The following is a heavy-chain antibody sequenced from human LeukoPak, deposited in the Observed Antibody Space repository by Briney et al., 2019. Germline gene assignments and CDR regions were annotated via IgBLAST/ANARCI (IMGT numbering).Heavy chain of an antibody. Sequence: PSETLSLTCTVSGGSISSYYWSWIRQPAGKGLEWIGRIYTSGSTNYNPSLKSRVTMSVDTSKNQSSLKLSSVTAADTAVYYCARGRSYSGYLYFDYWGQGTLVTVSS. CDR2: IYTSGST. J-gene: IGHJ4*02. D-gene: IGHD5-12*01. CDR3: ARGRSYSGYLYFDY. CDR1: GGSISSYY. V-gene: IGHV4-4*07.